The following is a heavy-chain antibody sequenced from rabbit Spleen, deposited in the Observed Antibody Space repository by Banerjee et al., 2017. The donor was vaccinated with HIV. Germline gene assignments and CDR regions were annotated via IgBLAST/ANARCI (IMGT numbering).Heavy chain of an antibody. CDR3: ARDLVGVIGWNFYL. CDR1: GFSFGDRDV. J-gene: IGHJ4*01. D-gene: IGHD1-1*01. Sequence: QEQLVESGGGLVQPEGSLTLTCKASGFSFGDRDVMCWVRQAPGKGLEWIACINAATAKPVYATWAKGRFTISRTSSTTVTLRMTSLTAADRATYFCARDLVGVIGWNFYLWGQGTLVPS. CDR2: INAATAKP. V-gene: IGHV1S45*01.